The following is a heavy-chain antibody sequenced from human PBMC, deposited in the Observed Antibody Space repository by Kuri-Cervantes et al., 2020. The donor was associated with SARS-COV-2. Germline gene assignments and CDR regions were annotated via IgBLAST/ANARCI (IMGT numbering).Heavy chain of an antibody. Sequence: SETLSLTCAVYGGSFSGYYWSWIRQPPGKGLEWIGEINHSGSTNYNPSLTSRVTISVDTSKNQFSLKLSSVTAADTAVYYCARARRITMVRGQTGWFDPWGQGTLVTVSS. J-gene: IGHJ5*02. CDR3: ARARRITMVRGQTGWFDP. CDR1: GGSFSGYY. V-gene: IGHV4-34*01. D-gene: IGHD3-10*01. CDR2: INHSGST.